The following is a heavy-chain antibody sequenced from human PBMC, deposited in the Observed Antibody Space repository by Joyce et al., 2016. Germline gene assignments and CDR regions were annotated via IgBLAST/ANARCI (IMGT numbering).Heavy chain of an antibody. CDR3: ARGPMPPYAFDV. CDR1: GYSFSDSY. V-gene: IGHV1-2*05. Sequence: QVHLVQSGAEVKKSGASVKVSCKASGYSFSDSYIHWVRQAPGQGLQWMGRINPDTGDTIYAQKFQGRVTLTRDTFISTVYMEVSRLRSDDTVVYFCARGPMPPYAFDVWGQGTLVTVST. CDR2: INPDTGDT. D-gene: IGHD2-2*01. J-gene: IGHJ3*01.